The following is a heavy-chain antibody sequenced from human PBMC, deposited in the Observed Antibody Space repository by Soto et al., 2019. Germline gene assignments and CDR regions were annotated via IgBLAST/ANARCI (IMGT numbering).Heavy chain of an antibody. V-gene: IGHV1-2*04. J-gene: IGHJ4*02. CDR3: ARGSALWDIVVVPAEPPFDY. Sequence: ASVKVSCKASGYTFTGYYMHCVRQAPGQGLEWMGWINPNSGGTNYAQKFQGWVTMTRDTSISTAYMELSRLRSDDTAVYYCARGSALWDIVVVPAEPPFDYWGQGTLVTVSS. D-gene: IGHD2-2*01. CDR1: GYTFTGYY. CDR2: INPNSGGT.